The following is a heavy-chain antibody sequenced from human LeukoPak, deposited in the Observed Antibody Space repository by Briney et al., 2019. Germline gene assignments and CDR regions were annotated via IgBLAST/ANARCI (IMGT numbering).Heavy chain of an antibody. CDR1: GGSISSHY. Sequence: SETLSLTCTVSGGSISSHYWTWIRQSPVKGLEWIGDISSSGSTSYNPSLKSRVTTSIDTSKNQFSLKLSSVTAADTAVYYCGRDALVGYFSYYYMDVWGKGTTVTVSS. CDR2: ISSSGST. CDR3: GRDALVGYFSYYYMDV. J-gene: IGHJ6*03. D-gene: IGHD2-15*01. V-gene: IGHV4-59*11.